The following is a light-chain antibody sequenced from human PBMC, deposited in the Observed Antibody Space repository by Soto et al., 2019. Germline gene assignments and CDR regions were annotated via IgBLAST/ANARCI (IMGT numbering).Light chain of an antibody. Sequence: DIQMTQPPSTLSASVGDRVIITCRASQSISSWLAWYQQKPGKVPNLLIYDASNLESGVPSRFSGSGSGTEFTLTISSLQPDDSATYYCQQYQSYWTFGQGTKVDI. V-gene: IGKV1-5*01. CDR2: DAS. CDR1: QSISSW. CDR3: QQYQSYWT. J-gene: IGKJ1*01.